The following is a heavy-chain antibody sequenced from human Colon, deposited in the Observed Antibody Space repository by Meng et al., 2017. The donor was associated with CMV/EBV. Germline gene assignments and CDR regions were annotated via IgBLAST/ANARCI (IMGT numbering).Heavy chain of an antibody. Sequence: GESLKISCAASGFTFSSYSMNWVRQAPGKGLEWVSSITSSSSYIYYADSVKGRFTISRDNARNSLYLQMNSLRAEDTAVYYCARDSNDYSDYAHWFDAWGQGTLVTVSS. CDR1: GFTFSSYS. D-gene: IGHD4-11*01. V-gene: IGHV3-21*01. CDR2: ITSSSSYI. CDR3: ARDSNDYSDYAHWFDA. J-gene: IGHJ5*02.